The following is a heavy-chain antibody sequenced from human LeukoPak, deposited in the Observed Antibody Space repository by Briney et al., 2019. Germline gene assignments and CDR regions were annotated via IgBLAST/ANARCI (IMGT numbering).Heavy chain of an antibody. J-gene: IGHJ4*02. CDR3: AKAMGATLFDY. V-gene: IGHV3-9*01. Sequence: PGRSLRLSCTASGFTFDDYGMHWVRQVPGKGLEWVSGLSWNRGSIGYAASVKGRSTISRDNAKNSLDLQMNSLRAGDTAVYYCAKAMGATLFDYWGQGTLVPVSS. CDR2: LSWNRGSI. D-gene: IGHD1-26*01. CDR1: GFTFDDYG.